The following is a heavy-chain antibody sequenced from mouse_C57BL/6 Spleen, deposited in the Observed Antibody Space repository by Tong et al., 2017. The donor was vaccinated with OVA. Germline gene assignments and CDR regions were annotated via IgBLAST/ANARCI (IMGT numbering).Heavy chain of an antibody. CDR2: INSDGGST. D-gene: IGHD2-2*01. V-gene: IGHV5-2*01. J-gene: IGHJ1*03. CDR3: ARVYYGYDFWYFDV. Sequence: EVQLQESGGGLVQPGESLKLSCESNEYEFPSHDMSWVRKTPEKRLELVAAINSDGGSTYYPDTMERRFIISRDNTKKTLYLQMSSLRSEDTALYYCARVYYGYDFWYFDVWGTGTTVTVSS. CDR1: EYEFPSHD.